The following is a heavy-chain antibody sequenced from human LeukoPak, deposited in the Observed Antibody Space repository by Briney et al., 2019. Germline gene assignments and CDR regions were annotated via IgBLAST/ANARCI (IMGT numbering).Heavy chain of an antibody. Sequence: PVKVSCKXSGGTFSSYAISWVRQAPGQGLEWMGGIIPIFGTANYAQKFQGRVTITADESTSTAYMELSSLRSEDTAVYYCARDGAVVVPAAIDYYYYYYMDVWGKGTTVTVSS. CDR3: ARDGAVVVPAAIDYYYYYYMDV. V-gene: IGHV1-69*13. CDR1: GGTFSSYA. D-gene: IGHD2-2*01. CDR2: IIPIFGTA. J-gene: IGHJ6*03.